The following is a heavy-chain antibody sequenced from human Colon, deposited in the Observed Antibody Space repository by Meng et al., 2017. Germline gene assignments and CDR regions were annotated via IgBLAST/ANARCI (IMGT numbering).Heavy chain of an antibody. Sequence: ASVMVFCKASGYTFTNYYMHWVRQAPGQGLEWLGWINAGNGNTKYSEKFQSRVTITRDTAASTAYMELSSLRSEDTAVYYCARTGCSSSSCYDYWGQGTLVTVSS. J-gene: IGHJ4*02. CDR2: INAGNGNT. CDR1: GYTFTNYY. D-gene: IGHD2-2*01. CDR3: ARTGCSSSSCYDY. V-gene: IGHV1-3*01.